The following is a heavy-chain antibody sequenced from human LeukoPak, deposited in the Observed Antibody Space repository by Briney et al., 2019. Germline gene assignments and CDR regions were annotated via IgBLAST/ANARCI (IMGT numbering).Heavy chain of an antibody. V-gene: IGHV3-66*04. CDR3: VRHLSGECGRDCYSPDAYDI. Sequence: PGGSLRLSCAASGITFSNAWMSWVRQAPGKGPEWVSVIYIDGRTYFGDSVKGRFTLSRDYSQNTMYLQMDSLRAEDTAVYYCVRHLSGECGRDCYSPDAYDIWGHGTMVTVS. CDR1: GITFSNAW. CDR2: IYIDGRT. D-gene: IGHD2-21*02. J-gene: IGHJ3*02.